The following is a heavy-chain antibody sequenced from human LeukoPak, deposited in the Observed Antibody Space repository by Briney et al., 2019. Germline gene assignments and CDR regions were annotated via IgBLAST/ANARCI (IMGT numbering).Heavy chain of an antibody. CDR3: AGQFDP. Sequence: SETPSLTCTVSGGSISSGSYYWSWIRQPAGKGLEWIGRIYTSGSTNYNPSLKSRVTISVDTSKNQFSLKLSSVTAADTAVYYCAGQFDPWGQGTLVTVSS. CDR2: IYTSGST. V-gene: IGHV4-61*02. CDR1: GGSISSGSYY. J-gene: IGHJ5*02.